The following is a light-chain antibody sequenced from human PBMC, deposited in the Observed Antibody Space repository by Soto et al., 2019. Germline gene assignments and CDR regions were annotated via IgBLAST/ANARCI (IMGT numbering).Light chain of an antibody. V-gene: IGLV2-14*01. CDR2: EVV. Sequence: QSALTQPASVSGSPGQSITISCTGTSSDIGAYNFVSWYQHHPGNAPNLIIYEVVNRPSGISNRFSASKSGNTASLAISGLQAEDEADYYCSSYTDSNTVLFGGGTKLTVL. CDR1: SSDIGAYNF. CDR3: SSYTDSNTVL. J-gene: IGLJ2*01.